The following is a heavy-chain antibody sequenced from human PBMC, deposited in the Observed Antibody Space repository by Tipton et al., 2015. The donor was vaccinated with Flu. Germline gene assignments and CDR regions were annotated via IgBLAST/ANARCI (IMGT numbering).Heavy chain of an antibody. V-gene: IGHV1-18*01. CDR3: ARDMPQGVVIIPPAKRFDF. Sequence: QLVQSGAEVKKPGASVKVSCKTSGYSFNTYGISWVRQAPGQGLEWMGWISAYTDNRNYAQRFQGRVTMTTDTSTNTAFMELKSLTSDDTAVYYCARDMPQGVVIIPPAKRFDFWGRGAQVTVSS. CDR2: ISAYTDNR. D-gene: IGHD3-3*01. CDR1: GYSFNTYG. J-gene: IGHJ4*02.